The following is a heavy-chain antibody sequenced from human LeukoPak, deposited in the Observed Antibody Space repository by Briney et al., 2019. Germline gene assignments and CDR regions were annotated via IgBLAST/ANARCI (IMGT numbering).Heavy chain of an antibody. CDR2: ISGSGGST. V-gene: IGHV3-23*01. Sequence: GGSLRLSCAASGFTFSSYAMSWVRQAPGKGLEWVSAISGSGGSTYYADSVKGRFTISRDSSKNTLYLQMNSLRAEDTAVYYCAKAHSSGWYYFDYWGQGTLVTVSS. D-gene: IGHD6-19*01. CDR3: AKAHSSGWYYFDY. CDR1: GFTFSSYA. J-gene: IGHJ4*02.